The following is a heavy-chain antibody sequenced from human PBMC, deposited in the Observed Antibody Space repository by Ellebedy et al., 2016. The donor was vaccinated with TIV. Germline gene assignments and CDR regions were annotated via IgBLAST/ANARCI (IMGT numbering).Heavy chain of an antibody. Sequence: AASVKVSCKASGYTFTSYYMHWVRHAPGQGLEWMGIINPSGGSTSYAQKLQGRVTMTRDTSTSTVYMELSSLRSEDTAVYYCARVGSSTVTTFSGYFQHWGQGTLVTVSS. CDR3: ARVGSSTVTTFSGYFQH. CDR2: INPSGGST. CDR1: GYTFTSYY. V-gene: IGHV1-46*04. D-gene: IGHD4-17*01. J-gene: IGHJ1*01.